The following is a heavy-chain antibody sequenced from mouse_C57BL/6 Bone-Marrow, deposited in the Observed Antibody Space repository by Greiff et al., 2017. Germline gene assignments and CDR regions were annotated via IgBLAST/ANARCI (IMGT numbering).Heavy chain of an antibody. V-gene: IGHV1-80*01. D-gene: IGHD5-2*01. J-gene: IGHJ3*01. Sequence: QVQLQQPGAELVKPGASVKLSCKASGYAFSSYWMNWVKQRPGQGLEWIGKIYPGDGDTNYNGKFKGKATLTADKSSSTAYMQLSSLTSEDSAVYFCARSGSSCEYAAWVAYWGQGTLVTVSA. CDR3: ARSGSSCEYAAWVAY. CDR1: GYAFSSYW. CDR2: IYPGDGDT.